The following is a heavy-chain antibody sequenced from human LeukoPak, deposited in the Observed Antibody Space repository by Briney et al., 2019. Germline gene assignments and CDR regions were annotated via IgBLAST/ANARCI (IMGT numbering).Heavy chain of an antibody. CDR2: TYYRSKWYN. CDR1: VESVSSNTAS. Sequence: SQTLSLTYAISVESVSSNTASWNWIRQSPSRSLEWLGMTYYRSKWYNQYAESVKSRIAINPDTSKNQFSLHLLSVIPEDTAIYYCARTYYFASGSYPQGFDPWGQGTLVIVSS. D-gene: IGHD3-10*01. J-gene: IGHJ5*02. V-gene: IGHV6-1*01. CDR3: ARTYYFASGSYPQGFDP.